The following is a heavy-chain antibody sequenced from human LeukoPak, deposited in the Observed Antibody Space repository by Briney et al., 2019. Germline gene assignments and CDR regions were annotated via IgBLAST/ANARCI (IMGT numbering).Heavy chain of an antibody. CDR2: IYTSGST. D-gene: IGHD4-17*01. V-gene: IGHV4-61*02. Sequence: SETLSLTCTVSGGSISSGSYYWSWIRQPAGKGLEWIGRIYTSGSTNYNPSLKSRVTMSVDTSKNQFSLKLSSVTAADTAVYYCARDYGDFIFDYWGQGTLVTVSS. J-gene: IGHJ4*02. CDR1: GGSISSGSYY. CDR3: ARDYGDFIFDY.